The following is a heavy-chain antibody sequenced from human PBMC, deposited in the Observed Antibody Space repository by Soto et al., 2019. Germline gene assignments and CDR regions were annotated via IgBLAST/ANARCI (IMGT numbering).Heavy chain of an antibody. V-gene: IGHV4-31*03. CDR1: GGSISSGGYY. Sequence: TLSLTFTVSGGSISSGGYYWSWIRQHPGKGLEWIGYIYYSGSTYYNPSLKSRVTISVDTSKNQFSLKLSSVTAADTAVYYCASVGGWLHSYVSRRYWYFDLWGRGTLVTVSS. J-gene: IGHJ2*01. CDR3: ASVGGWLHSYVSRRYWYFDL. D-gene: IGHD5-12*01. CDR2: IYYSGST.